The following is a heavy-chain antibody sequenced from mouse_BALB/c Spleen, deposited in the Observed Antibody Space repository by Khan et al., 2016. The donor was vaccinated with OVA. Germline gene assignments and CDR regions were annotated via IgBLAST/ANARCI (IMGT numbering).Heavy chain of an antibody. CDR3: ARTARIKY. CDR1: GYSITSGYG. CDR2: ISYSGST. Sequence: EVKLLESGPGLVKPSQSLSLTCTVTGYSITSGYGWNWIRQFPGNKLEWMGYISYSGSTNYNPSLKSRISITRDTSKNQFFLQLNSFTTEDTATYYCARTARIKYWGQGTTLTVSS. J-gene: IGHJ2*01. D-gene: IGHD1-2*01. V-gene: IGHV3-2*02.